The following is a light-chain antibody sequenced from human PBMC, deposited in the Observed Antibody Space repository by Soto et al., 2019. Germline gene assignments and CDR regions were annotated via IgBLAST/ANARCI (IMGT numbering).Light chain of an antibody. Sequence: ALTQPPSASGSPGQSVTISCTGTSSDVGGYNYVSWYQQHPGKAPKLMIYEVSKRPSGVPDRFSGSKSGNTASLTVSGLQAEDEADYYCSSYAGSNNVVFGGGTKLTVL. J-gene: IGLJ2*01. CDR1: SSDVGGYNY. CDR2: EVS. CDR3: SSYAGSNNVV. V-gene: IGLV2-8*01.